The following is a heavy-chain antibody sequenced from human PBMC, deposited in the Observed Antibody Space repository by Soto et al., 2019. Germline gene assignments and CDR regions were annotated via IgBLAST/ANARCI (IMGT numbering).Heavy chain of an antibody. CDR2: ISGSGGST. CDR1: GFTFSTYA. CDR3: AKDLVGATDY. D-gene: IGHD1-26*01. V-gene: IGHV3-23*01. Sequence: EVQLLESWGGLVQPGGTLRLTCAASGFTFSTYAMSWVRQAPGKGLEWVSAISGSGGSTYYADSVKGRFTISRDNSKNTLYLQMNSLRAEDTAVYHCAKDLVGATDYCGQGTLVTVSS. J-gene: IGHJ4*02.